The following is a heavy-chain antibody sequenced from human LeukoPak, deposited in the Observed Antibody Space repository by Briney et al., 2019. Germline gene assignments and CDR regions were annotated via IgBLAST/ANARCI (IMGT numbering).Heavy chain of an antibody. CDR2: ISYSGNT. D-gene: IGHD6-19*01. CDR1: GGSISRYY. Sequence: SETLSLTCTVSGGSISRYYWSWIRQPPGKGLEWIGYISYSGNTKYNPSLMSRVTISVDTSKNQFSLKLSSVTAADTAVYYCARDGSSGWYWVDYWGQGTLVTVSS. J-gene: IGHJ4*02. CDR3: ARDGSSGWYWVDY. V-gene: IGHV4-59*01.